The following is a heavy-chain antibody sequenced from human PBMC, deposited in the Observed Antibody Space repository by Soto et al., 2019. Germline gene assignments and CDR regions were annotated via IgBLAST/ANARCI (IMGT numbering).Heavy chain of an antibody. Sequence: ASVKVSCKVSGYTLTELSIHWVRQAPGEGLEWMGGFDLENGETIYAQRFQGRVTMTEESSADTPYMELSSLRSEDTAVYYCAIDVRRSSQFDHWGQGTMVTVSS. V-gene: IGHV1-24*01. CDR2: FDLENGET. D-gene: IGHD6-13*01. J-gene: IGHJ4*02. CDR3: AIDVRRSSQFDH. CDR1: GYTLTELS.